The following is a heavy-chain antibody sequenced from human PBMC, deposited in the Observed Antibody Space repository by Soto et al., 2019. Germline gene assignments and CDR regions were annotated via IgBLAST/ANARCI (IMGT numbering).Heavy chain of an antibody. Sequence: QVQLVQSGAEVKKPGSSVKVSCKASGGTFSSYTISWVRQAPGQGLEWMGRIIPILGIANYAQKFQGRVTITADKSTSTAYMELSSLRSEDTAVYYCARSGSERGDFWFDPWGQGTLVTVSS. CDR2: IIPILGIA. D-gene: IGHD1-26*01. CDR1: GGTFSSYT. V-gene: IGHV1-69*02. J-gene: IGHJ5*02. CDR3: ARSGSERGDFWFDP.